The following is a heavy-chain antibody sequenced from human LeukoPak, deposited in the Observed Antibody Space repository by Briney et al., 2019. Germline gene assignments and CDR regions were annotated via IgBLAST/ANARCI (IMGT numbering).Heavy chain of an antibody. CDR2: INPSGGTT. CDR3: ARGPAAGTAWPFDY. Sequence: ASVTVSCKTSGYTFTSYYMHWVRQAPGQGLEWMGIINPSGGTTSNAQKLQGRVTMTRDTSTSTVYLELSSLGSDDTAVYYCARGPAAGTAWPFDYWGQGTLVTVSS. D-gene: IGHD6-13*01. CDR1: GYTFTSYY. V-gene: IGHV1-46*01. J-gene: IGHJ4*02.